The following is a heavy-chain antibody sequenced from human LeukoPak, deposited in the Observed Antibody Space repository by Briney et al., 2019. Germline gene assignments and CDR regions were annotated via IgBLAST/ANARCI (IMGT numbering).Heavy chain of an antibody. Sequence: ASVKVSCKASGYTFTSYGISWVRQAPGQGLEWMGWISAYNGNTNYAQNLQGRVTMTTDTSTRIAYMELRSLGSDDTAIYYCARFSIPANWFDPWGQGTLVTVS. CDR3: ARFSIPANWFDP. CDR2: ISAYNGNT. CDR1: GYTFTSYG. V-gene: IGHV1-18*01. J-gene: IGHJ5*02. D-gene: IGHD6-25*01.